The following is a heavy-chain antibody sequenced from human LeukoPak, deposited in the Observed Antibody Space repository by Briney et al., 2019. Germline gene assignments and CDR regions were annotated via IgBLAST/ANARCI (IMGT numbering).Heavy chain of an antibody. J-gene: IGHJ5*02. D-gene: IGHD6-13*01. CDR2: IKQDGSEK. Sequence: PGGSLRLSCAASGFTFSSYWMSWVRQAPGKGLEWVANIKQDGSEKYYVDSVKGRFTISRDNAKNSLYLQMNSLKTEDTAVYYCTADSSWYINWFDPWGQGTLVTVSS. CDR1: GFTFSSYW. V-gene: IGHV3-7*03. CDR3: TADSSWYINWFDP.